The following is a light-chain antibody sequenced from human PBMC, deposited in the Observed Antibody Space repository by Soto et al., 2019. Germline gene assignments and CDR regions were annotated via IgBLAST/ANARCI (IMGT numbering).Light chain of an antibody. CDR3: HQYNTFPWT. CDR1: QSISSY. J-gene: IGKJ1*01. CDR2: AAS. Sequence: ITQCPSSLSASVGDRVTITCRASQSISSYLNWYQQKPGKAPKLLIYAASSLQSGVPSRFSGSGSGTEFTLTISSLQADDFATYYCHQYNTFPWTFGQGTKVDIK. V-gene: IGKV1-39*01.